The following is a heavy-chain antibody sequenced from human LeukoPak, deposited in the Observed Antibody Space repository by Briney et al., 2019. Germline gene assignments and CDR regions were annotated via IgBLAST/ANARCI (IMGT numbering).Heavy chain of an antibody. CDR2: IKQGGSEK. V-gene: IGHV3-7*01. CDR1: GFIFGSYW. Sequence: PGGSLRLSCAASGFIFGSYWMNWVRQAPGKGLEWVANIKQGGSEKYYVDSVKGRFTISRDNAKNSLYLQMNSLRAEDTAVYYCARDLIPNNKIVGATFGWFDPWGQGTLVTVSS. D-gene: IGHD1-26*01. J-gene: IGHJ5*02. CDR3: ARDLIPNNKIVGATFGWFDP.